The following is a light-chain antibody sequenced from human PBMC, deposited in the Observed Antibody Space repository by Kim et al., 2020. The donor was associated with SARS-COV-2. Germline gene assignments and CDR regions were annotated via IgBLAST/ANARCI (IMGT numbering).Light chain of an antibody. V-gene: IGLV1-51*01. Sequence: QSVLTQPPSVSAAPGQKVTISCSGRSSNIGNNYVSWYQQLPGKAPKLLIYDNNKRPSGIPDRFSGSKSVTSATLGITGLQTGDEADYYGGTWDNSMSGYGFGTGSKGTVL. CDR2: DNN. J-gene: IGLJ1*01. CDR3: GTWDNSMSGYG. CDR1: SSNIGNNY.